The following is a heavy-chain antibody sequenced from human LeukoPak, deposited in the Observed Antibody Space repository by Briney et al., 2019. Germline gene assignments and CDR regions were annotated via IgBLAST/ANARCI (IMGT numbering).Heavy chain of an antibody. CDR2: ISGSGGST. V-gene: IGHV3-23*01. CDR3: AKDRAGDYYDSSGPFDY. Sequence: GGSLRLSCAASGFTFSSYAMSWVRQAPGEGLEWVSAISGSGGSTYYADSVKGRFTISRDNSKNTLYLQMNSLRAEDTAVYYCAKDRAGDYYDSSGPFDYWGQGTLVTVSS. D-gene: IGHD3-22*01. CDR1: GFTFSSYA. J-gene: IGHJ4*02.